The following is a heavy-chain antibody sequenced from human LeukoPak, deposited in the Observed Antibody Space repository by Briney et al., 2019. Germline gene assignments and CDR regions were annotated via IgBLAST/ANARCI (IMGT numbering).Heavy chain of an antibody. CDR1: EFTVSSNY. D-gene: IGHD3-10*02. J-gene: IGHJ6*04. CDR3: AELGITMIGGV. Sequence: NPGGSLRLSCAASEFTVSSNYMSWVRQAPGKGLEWVSYISSSGSTIYYADSVKGRFTISRDNAKNSLYLQMNSLRAEDTAVYYCAELGITMIGGVWGKGTTVTISS. CDR2: ISSSGSTI. V-gene: IGHV3-11*04.